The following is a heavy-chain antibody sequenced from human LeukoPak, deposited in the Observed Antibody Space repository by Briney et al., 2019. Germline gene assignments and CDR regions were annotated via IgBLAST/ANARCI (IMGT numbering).Heavy chain of an antibody. J-gene: IGHJ4*02. D-gene: IGHD3-16*02. CDR2: ISSSSSYI. V-gene: IGHV3-21*01. CDR1: GFTFSSYS. CDR3: ARDLFPSNDYVWGSYRYPVDY. Sequence: GGSLRLSCAASGFTFSSYSMNWVRQAPGKGLEWVSSISSSSSYIYYADSVKGRVTISRDNAKNSLYLQMNSLRAEDTAVYYCARDLFPSNDYVWGSYRYPVDYWGQGTLVTVSS.